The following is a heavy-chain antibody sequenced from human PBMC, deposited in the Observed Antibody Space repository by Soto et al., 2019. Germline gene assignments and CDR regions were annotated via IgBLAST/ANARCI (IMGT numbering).Heavy chain of an antibody. CDR1: GFTFSTYW. CDR3: ARRSSGRLTTAWAPLDW. V-gene: IGHV3-7*03. D-gene: IGHD2-15*01. J-gene: IGHJ4*02. CDR2: IKQDGSEK. Sequence: EVQLVESGGGLVQPGESLRVSCAASGFTFSTYWMTWVRQAQGKGLEWVANIKQDGSEKFYVGSVRGRFTISRDNAKNSMYLQMNSLRADDTAVYYCARRSSGRLTTAWAPLDWWGQGTLVTVSS.